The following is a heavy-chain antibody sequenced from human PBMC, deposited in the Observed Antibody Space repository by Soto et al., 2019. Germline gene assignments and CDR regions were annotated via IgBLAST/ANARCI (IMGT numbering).Heavy chain of an antibody. Sequence: QVQLVESGGGVVQPGRSLRLSCAASGFTFSSYGMHWVRQAPGKGLEWVAVIWYDGSNKYYADSVKGRFTISRDNSKNTLYLQMNSLRAEDTAVYYCARDRWFSGWYFADGMDVWGQGTTVTVSS. CDR2: IWYDGSNK. V-gene: IGHV3-33*01. CDR1: GFTFSSYG. D-gene: IGHD6-19*01. J-gene: IGHJ6*02. CDR3: ARDRWFSGWYFADGMDV.